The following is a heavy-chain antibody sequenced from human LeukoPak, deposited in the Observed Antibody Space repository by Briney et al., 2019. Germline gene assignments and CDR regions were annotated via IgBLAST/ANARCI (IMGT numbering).Heavy chain of an antibody. D-gene: IGHD3-22*01. CDR2: ISSSSSYI. Sequence: GSLRLSCAASGFTFSSYSMNWVRQAPGKGLDWVSSISSSSSYIYYADSVKGRFTISRDNAKNSLYLQMNSLRAEDTAVYYCARDYYDSSGYSRGLGNWGQGTLVTVSS. CDR3: ARDYYDSSGYSRGLGN. CDR1: GFTFSSYS. V-gene: IGHV3-21*01. J-gene: IGHJ4*02.